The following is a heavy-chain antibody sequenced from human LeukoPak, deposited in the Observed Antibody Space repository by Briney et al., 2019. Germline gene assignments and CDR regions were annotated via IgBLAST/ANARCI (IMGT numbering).Heavy chain of an antibody. V-gene: IGHV1-69*13. CDR2: IIPIFGTA. Sequence: ASVKVSCKASGGTFSSYAISWVRQAPGQGLEWMGGIIPIFGTANYAQKFQGRVTITADESTSTAYMELSSLRSEDTAVYYCATDLTTVTTENYWGQGTLVTVSS. CDR1: GGTFSSYA. D-gene: IGHD4-17*01. J-gene: IGHJ4*02. CDR3: ATDLTTVTTENY.